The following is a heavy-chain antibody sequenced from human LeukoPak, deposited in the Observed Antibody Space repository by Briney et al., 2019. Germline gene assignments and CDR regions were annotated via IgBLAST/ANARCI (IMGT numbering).Heavy chain of an antibody. CDR3: ARGPPAGVQQWLVLGYFQH. V-gene: IGHV4-34*01. Sequence: AETLSLTCAVYGGSFSGYYCSWIRQPPGKGLEWIGEINHSGSTNYNPSLKSRVTISVDTSKNQFSLKLSSVTAADTAVYYCARGPPAGVQQWLVLGYFQHWGQGTLVTVSS. CDR2: INHSGST. CDR1: GGSFSGYY. J-gene: IGHJ1*01. D-gene: IGHD6-19*01.